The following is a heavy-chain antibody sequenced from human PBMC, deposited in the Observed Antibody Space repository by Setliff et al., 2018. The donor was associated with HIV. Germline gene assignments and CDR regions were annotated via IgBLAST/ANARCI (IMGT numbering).Heavy chain of an antibody. Sequence: GGSLRLSCAASGFTFSSYGVHWVRQAPGKGLEWVAFIRNDGSDKHYVDSVKGRFTISRDNSKNTLYLQMNSLRAEYTAVYYCARYSPRGYTLTGPYWGQGTLVTVSS. V-gene: IGHV3-30*02. J-gene: IGHJ4*02. CDR3: ARYSPRGYTLTGPY. CDR1: GFTFSSYG. D-gene: IGHD6-25*01. CDR2: IRNDGSDK.